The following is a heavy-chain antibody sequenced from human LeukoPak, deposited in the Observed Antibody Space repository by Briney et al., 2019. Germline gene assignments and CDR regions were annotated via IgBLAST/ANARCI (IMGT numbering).Heavy chain of an antibody. CDR1: GFTFSSYA. D-gene: IGHD4-17*01. CDR3: ARVYGDADWYFDL. V-gene: IGHV3-30-3*01. Sequence: PGRSLRLSCAASGFTFSSYAMHWVRQAPGKGLEWVAVISYDGSNKYYADSVKGRFTISRDNSKNTLYLQMNSLRAEDTAVYYCARVYGDADWYFDLWGRGTLVTVFS. CDR2: ISYDGSNK. J-gene: IGHJ2*01.